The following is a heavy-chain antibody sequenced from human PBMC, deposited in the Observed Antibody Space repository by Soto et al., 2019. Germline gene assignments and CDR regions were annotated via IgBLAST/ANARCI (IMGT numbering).Heavy chain of an antibody. CDR2: ISGGGNDA. D-gene: IGHD3-3*02. CDR1: GFTFSSYA. CDR3: ARSLFLASTDTEPFDY. Sequence: EAQLLESGGGLVQPGGSLVLSCAASGFTFSSYAMSWVRQAPGKGLEWVSSISGGGNDAFYAVSVKGRFTISRDNSRNTLYLQMSSLRADDTAIYYCARSLFLASTDTEPFDYWGQGALATVSS. J-gene: IGHJ4*02. V-gene: IGHV3-23*01.